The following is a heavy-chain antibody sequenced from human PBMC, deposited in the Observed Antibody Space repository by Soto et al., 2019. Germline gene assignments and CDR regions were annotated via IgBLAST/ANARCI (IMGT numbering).Heavy chain of an antibody. CDR2: IYWNDDK. D-gene: IGHD1-26*01. CDR3: AHRHELGSFDI. CDR1: GFSLSTRAVG. V-gene: IGHV2-5*01. Sequence: QITLKESGPTLVKPTQTLTLTCTFSGFSLSTRAVGVGWIRQPPGKALEWLALIYWNDDKRYSPSLKNRLTITKDTSKNHVVLTMTNMDPVGTATYYCAHRHELGSFDIWGQGTKVTVSS. J-gene: IGHJ3*02.